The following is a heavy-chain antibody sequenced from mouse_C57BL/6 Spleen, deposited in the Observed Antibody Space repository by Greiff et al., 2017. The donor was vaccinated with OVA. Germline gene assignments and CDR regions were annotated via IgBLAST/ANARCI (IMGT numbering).Heavy chain of an antibody. CDR3: TRGWGNSWYFDV. D-gene: IGHD2-1*01. J-gene: IGHJ1*03. V-gene: IGHV1-15*01. Sequence: QVQLQQSGAELVRPGASVTLSCKASGYTFTDYEMHWVKQTPVHGLEWIGAIDPETGGTAYNQKFKGKAILTADKSSSTAYMELRSLTSEDSAVYYCTRGWGNSWYFDVWGTGTTVTVSS. CDR2: IDPETGGT. CDR1: GYTFTDYE.